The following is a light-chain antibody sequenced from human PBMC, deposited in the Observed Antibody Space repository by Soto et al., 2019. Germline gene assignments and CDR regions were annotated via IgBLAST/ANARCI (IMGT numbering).Light chain of an antibody. Sequence: DIQMTQSPSTLSASVGDRVTITCRASQSISSWLAWYQQKPGKAPKLLIYKASSLESGVPSRFRGSGSGTEFTLTISSLQPDDFAIYYCQQYNSYSRTFGQGTKVEIK. CDR2: KAS. V-gene: IGKV1-5*03. CDR3: QQYNSYSRT. J-gene: IGKJ1*01. CDR1: QSISSW.